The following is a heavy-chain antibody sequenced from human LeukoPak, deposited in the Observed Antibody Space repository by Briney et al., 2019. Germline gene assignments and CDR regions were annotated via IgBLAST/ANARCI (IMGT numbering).Heavy chain of an antibody. CDR1: GFTFSSYA. D-gene: IGHD3-22*01. V-gene: IGHV3-23*01. CDR3: ARSWSYYYDSSGYYGPLGY. Sequence: GGSLRLSCAASGFTFSSYAMSWVRQAPGKGLEWVSAISGSGGSTYYADSVKGRFTISRDNSKNTLYLQMNSLRAEDTAVYYCARSWSYYYDSSGYYGPLGYWGQGTLVTVSS. CDR2: ISGSGGST. J-gene: IGHJ4*02.